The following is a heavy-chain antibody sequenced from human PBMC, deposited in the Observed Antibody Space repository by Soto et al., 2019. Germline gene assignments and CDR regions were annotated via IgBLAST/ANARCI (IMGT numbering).Heavy chain of an antibody. CDR1: GFTFSDYY. D-gene: IGHD3-10*01. CDR3: ARDPLGGSGVGWFDP. CDR2: ISSSSSYT. J-gene: IGHJ5*02. Sequence: QVQLVESGGGLVKPGGSLRLSCAASGFTFSDYYMSWIRQAPGKGLEWVSYISSSSSYTNYADSVKGRFTISRDNAXXSLYLQMKSLRAEDTAVYYCARDPLGGSGVGWFDPWGQGTLVTVSS. V-gene: IGHV3-11*05.